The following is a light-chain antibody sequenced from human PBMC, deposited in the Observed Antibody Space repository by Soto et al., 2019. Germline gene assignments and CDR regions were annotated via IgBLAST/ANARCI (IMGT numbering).Light chain of an antibody. CDR3: QQFNSFIFT. J-gene: IGKJ3*01. CDR2: DAS. V-gene: IGKV1-13*02. Sequence: ALQLTQSPSSLSASVGDRVTITCRASQGISSALAWYQQKPGKAPKLLIYDASSLESGVPSRFSGSGSGTDFTLTISSLQPEDFATYYCQQFNSFIFTFGPGTKVDIK. CDR1: QGISSA.